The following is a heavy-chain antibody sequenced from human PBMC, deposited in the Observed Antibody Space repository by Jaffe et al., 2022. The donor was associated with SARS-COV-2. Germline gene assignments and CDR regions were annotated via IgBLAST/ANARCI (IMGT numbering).Heavy chain of an antibody. CDR1: GGSISSGSYY. CDR3: ARDRERLGLAWYSSSWKGAWFDP. V-gene: IGHV4-61*02. CDR2: IYTSGST. J-gene: IGHJ5*02. D-gene: IGHD6-13*01. Sequence: QVQLQESGPGLVKPSQTLSLTCTVSGGSISSGSYYWSWIRQPAGKGLEWIGRIYTSGSTNYNPSLKSRVTISVDTSKNQFSLKLSSVTAADTAVYYCARDRERLGLAWYSSSWKGAWFDPWGQGTLVTVSS.